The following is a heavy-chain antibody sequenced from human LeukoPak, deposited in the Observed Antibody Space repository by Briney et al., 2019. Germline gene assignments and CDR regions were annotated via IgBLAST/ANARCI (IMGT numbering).Heavy chain of an antibody. CDR3: AKDSSSSWFGGDSE. CDR2: K. CDR1: GFTFSYYG. J-gene: IGHJ4*02. V-gene: IGHV3-30*02. Sequence: GGSLRLSCAASGFTFSYYGLHWVRQAPGKGLEWVALKDYADSVKGRFTISRDNSKNTLYLQMNSLRLEDTAVYYCAKDSSSSWFGGDSEWGQGTLVTVST. D-gene: IGHD6-13*01.